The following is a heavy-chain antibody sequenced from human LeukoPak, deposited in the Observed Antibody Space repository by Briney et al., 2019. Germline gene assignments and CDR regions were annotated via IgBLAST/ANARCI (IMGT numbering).Heavy chain of an antibody. CDR2: ISGSGDSR. CDR3: AKDIDSFGQYQLLGFAY. CDR1: GFTFSSYA. Sequence: GGSLRLSCAASGFTFSSYAVSWVRQAPGKGLEWVSGISGSGDSRYYADSVKGRFTISRGNSKNTLYLQMNSLRAEDTAVYFCAKDIDSFGQYQLLGFAYWGHGNLVTVSS. V-gene: IGHV3-23*01. J-gene: IGHJ4*01. D-gene: IGHD2-2*01.